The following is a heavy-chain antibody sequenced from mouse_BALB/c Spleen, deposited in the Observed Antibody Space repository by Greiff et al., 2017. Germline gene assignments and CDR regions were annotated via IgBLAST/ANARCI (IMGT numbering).Heavy chain of an antibody. Sequence: EVHLVESGTVLARPGASVKMSCKASGYSFTSYWMHWVKQRPGQGLEWIGAIYPGNSDTSYNQKFKGKAKLTAVTSASTDYMELSSLTNGDSAVYYCTREYGNTWLAYWGQGTLVTVSA. CDR2: IYPGNSDT. J-gene: IGHJ3*01. V-gene: IGHV1-5*01. D-gene: IGHD2-10*02. CDR3: TREYGNTWLAY. CDR1: GYSFTSYW.